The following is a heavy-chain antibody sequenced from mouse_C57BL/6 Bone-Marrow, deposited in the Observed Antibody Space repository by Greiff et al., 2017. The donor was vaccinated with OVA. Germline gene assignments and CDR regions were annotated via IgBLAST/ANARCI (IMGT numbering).Heavy chain of an antibody. CDR3: TREGIYCGSSYWYFDV. J-gene: IGHJ1*03. CDR1: GFTFSSYA. Sequence: EVQVVESGEGLVKPGGSLKLSCAASGFTFSSYAMSWVRQTPEKRLEWVAYISSGGDYIYYADTVKGRFTISRDNARNTLYLQMSSLKSEDTAMYYCTREGIYCGSSYWYFDVWGTGTTVTVSS. CDR2: ISSGGDYI. V-gene: IGHV5-9-1*02. D-gene: IGHD1-1*01.